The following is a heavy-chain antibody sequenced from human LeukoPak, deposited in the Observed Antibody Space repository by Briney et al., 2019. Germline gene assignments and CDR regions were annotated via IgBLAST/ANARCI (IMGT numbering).Heavy chain of an antibody. Sequence: GGSLRLSCAASGFTFSSYSMNWVRQAPGKGLEWVSYISSSSSTIYYADSVKVRFTISRDNAKTSLYLQMTSLRAEDTAVYYCARDHQVFGVVYYAFDIWGQGTMVTVSS. J-gene: IGHJ3*02. V-gene: IGHV3-48*01. D-gene: IGHD3-3*01. CDR3: ARDHQVFGVVYYAFDI. CDR2: ISSSSSTI. CDR1: GFTFSSYS.